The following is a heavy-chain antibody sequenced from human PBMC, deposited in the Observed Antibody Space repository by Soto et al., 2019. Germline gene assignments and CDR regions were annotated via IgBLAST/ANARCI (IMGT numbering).Heavy chain of an antibody. CDR1: GLTFGSRA. V-gene: IGHV3-23*01. Sequence: PGGSLRLSCVASGLTFGSRAMTWVRQAPGEGLQWVSTITDTGGDAKYADSVGGRFVISRDNSKKTLYLQMTSLTAEDSAMYYCARGSTDSYPGSRIFDFWGRGTLVTVPQ. D-gene: IGHD3-10*01. CDR3: ARGSTDSYPGSRIFDF. J-gene: IGHJ4*02. CDR2: ITDTGGDA.